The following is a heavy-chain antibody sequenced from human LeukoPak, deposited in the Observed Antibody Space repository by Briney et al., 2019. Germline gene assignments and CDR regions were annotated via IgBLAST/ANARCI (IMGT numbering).Heavy chain of an antibody. CDR3: VRIESRLVGAIIS. CDR1: GYSISSSNW. J-gene: IGHJ5*02. V-gene: IGHV4-28*01. CDR2: IYHSGST. D-gene: IGHD1-26*01. Sequence: SETLSLTCAVSGYSISSSNWWGWIRQPPGKGLEWIGYIYHSGSTYYNPSLKSRVTMSVDTSKNQFSLKLSSVTAVDTAVYYCVRIESRLVGAIISWGQGTLVTVSS.